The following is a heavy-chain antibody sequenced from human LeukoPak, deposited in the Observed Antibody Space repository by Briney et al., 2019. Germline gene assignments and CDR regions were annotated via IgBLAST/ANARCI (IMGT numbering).Heavy chain of an antibody. J-gene: IGHJ3*02. CDR3: ARGLVVVAATHGFRAFDI. Sequence: SETLSLTCAVYGGSFSGYYWSWIRQPPGEGLEWIGEINHSGSTNYNPSLKSRVTISVDTSKNQFSLKLSSVTAADTAVYYCARGLVVVAATHGFRAFDIWGQGTMVTVSS. V-gene: IGHV4-34*01. CDR2: INHSGST. D-gene: IGHD2-15*01. CDR1: GGSFSGYY.